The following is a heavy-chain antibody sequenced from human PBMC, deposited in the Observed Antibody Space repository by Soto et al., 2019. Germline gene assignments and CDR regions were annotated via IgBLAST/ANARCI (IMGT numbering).Heavy chain of an antibody. Sequence: QVQLVQSGAEVKRPGSSVKVSCESSGDTFNSYLISWVRQAPGQGLEWMGGIIPIIRVTHYAQKFQGRVTISALSSTGTAYMELTNLGFEDTALYYCARESLGAKGAERWGEGTLVTVSS. CDR3: ARESLGAKGAER. CDR1: GDTFNSYL. CDR2: IIPIIRVT. J-gene: IGHJ4*02. V-gene: IGHV1-69*17. D-gene: IGHD3-16*01.